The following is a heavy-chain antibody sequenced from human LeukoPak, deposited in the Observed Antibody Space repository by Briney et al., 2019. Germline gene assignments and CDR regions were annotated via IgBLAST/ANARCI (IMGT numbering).Heavy chain of an antibody. D-gene: IGHD6-19*01. CDR1: GFTFSSYA. J-gene: IGHJ4*02. V-gene: IGHV3-23*01. CDR2: ISGSGGST. CDR3: AKGEEQWLVPLDY. Sequence: GGSLRLSCAAPGFTFSSYAMSWVRQAPGKGLEWVSAISGSGGSTYYADSVKGRFTISRDNSKNTLYLQMNSLRAEDTAVYYCAKGEEQWLVPLDYWGQGTLVTVSS.